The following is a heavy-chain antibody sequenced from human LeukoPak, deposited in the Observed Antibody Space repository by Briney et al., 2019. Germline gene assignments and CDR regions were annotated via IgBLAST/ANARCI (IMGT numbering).Heavy chain of an antibody. CDR3: ARRGRSGFGELFTYFDY. V-gene: IGHV4-39*01. Sequence: SETLSLTCTVSGGSISSSSYYWGWIRQPPGKGLEWIGSIYYSGSTYYNPSLKSRVTISVDTSKNQFSLKLSSVTAADTAVYYCARRGRSGFGELFTYFDYWGQGTLVTVSS. CDR2: IYYSGST. D-gene: IGHD3-10*01. J-gene: IGHJ4*02. CDR1: GGSISSSSYY.